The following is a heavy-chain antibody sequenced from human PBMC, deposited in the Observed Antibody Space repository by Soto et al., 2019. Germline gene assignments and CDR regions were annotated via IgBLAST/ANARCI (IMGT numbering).Heavy chain of an antibody. J-gene: IGHJ5*02. CDR3: ASTICCSGSTCYNTWFDP. CDR1: GFTFSSYS. D-gene: IGHD2-15*01. Sequence: EVQLVESGGGLVKPGGSLRLSCAASGFTFSSYSMNWVRQAPGKGLEWVSPISSSSTYRDYADSVKGRFSISRDNAKNSLYMQMNSLRAADTALYYGASTICCSGSTCYNTWFDPWGQGTLVTVSS. CDR2: ISSSSTYR. V-gene: IGHV3-21*01.